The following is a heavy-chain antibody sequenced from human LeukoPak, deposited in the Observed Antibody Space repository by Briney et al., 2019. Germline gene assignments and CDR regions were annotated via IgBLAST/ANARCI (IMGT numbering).Heavy chain of an antibody. CDR2: INSDGYST. CDR1: GFTFSRYG. Sequence: PGGSLRLSCAASGFTFSRYGMHWVRQAPGKGLVWVSRINSDGYSTTYADSVKGRFTISRDNAKNTLYLQMNSLRAEDTAVYYCARGLVNSKFWSGLFDYWGQGTLVTVSS. V-gene: IGHV3-74*01. D-gene: IGHD3-3*01. CDR3: ARGLVNSKFWSGLFDY. J-gene: IGHJ4*02.